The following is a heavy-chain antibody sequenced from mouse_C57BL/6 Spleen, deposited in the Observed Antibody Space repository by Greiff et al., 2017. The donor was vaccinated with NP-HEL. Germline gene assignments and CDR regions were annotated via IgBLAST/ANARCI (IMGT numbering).Heavy chain of an antibody. CDR2: INYDGSST. CDR3: ARDYGNYDAMDY. V-gene: IGHV5-16*01. Sequence: EVKLEESEGGLVQPGSSMKLSCTASGFTFSDYYMAWVRQVPEKGLEWVANINYDGSSTYYLDSLKGRFIISRDKAKNILYLQMSSLKSEDTATYYCARDYGNYDAMDYWGPGTSVTVSS. CDR1: GFTFSDYY. D-gene: IGHD2-1*01. J-gene: IGHJ4*01.